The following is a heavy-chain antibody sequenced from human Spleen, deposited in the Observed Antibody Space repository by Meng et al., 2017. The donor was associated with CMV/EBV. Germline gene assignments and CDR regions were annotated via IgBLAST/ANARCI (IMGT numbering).Heavy chain of an antibody. CDR2: IKPNNGDT. CDR1: FTGSY. CDR3: ARGAEYCTTTNCYKTFDP. Sequence: FTGSYMHWVRQAPGQGLEWMGWIKPNNGDTKYAQRFQGRVTMTRDTSISTAYMDLSGLTSDDTAVYYCARGAEYCTTTNCYKTFDPWGQGTLVTVSS. V-gene: IGHV1-2*02. J-gene: IGHJ5*02. D-gene: IGHD2-2*02.